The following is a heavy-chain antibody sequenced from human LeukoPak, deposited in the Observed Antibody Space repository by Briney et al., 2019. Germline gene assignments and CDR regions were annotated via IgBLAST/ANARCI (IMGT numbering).Heavy chain of an antibody. V-gene: IGHV3-23*01. J-gene: IGHJ4*02. CDR1: GLTFSHYT. Sequence: GGSLRLSCVPSGLTFSHYTMNWVRQPPGRGLEWVSSVNCVDLSTSYADSVRGRFTISRDKSKGTLHLQMDSLRAEDTAVYYCAKSNGDYTDESGWTGPGDFWGRGTLVTVSS. CDR2: VNCVDLST. CDR3: AKSNGDYTDESGWTGPGDF. D-gene: IGHD3-22*01.